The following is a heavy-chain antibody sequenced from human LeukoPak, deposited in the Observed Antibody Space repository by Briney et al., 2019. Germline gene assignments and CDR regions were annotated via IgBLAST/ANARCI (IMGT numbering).Heavy chain of an antibody. CDR3: ARGVVTVGVSKIDYYYYMDV. Sequence: ASVKVSCKASGYTFTSYDINWVRQATGQGLEWMGWMNPNSGNTGYAQKFQGRVTITRNTSISTAYMELSSLRSEDTAVYYCARGVVTVGVSKIDYYYYMDVWGKGTTVTVSS. V-gene: IGHV1-8*03. CDR2: MNPNSGNT. CDR1: GYTFTSYD. J-gene: IGHJ6*03. D-gene: IGHD1-26*01.